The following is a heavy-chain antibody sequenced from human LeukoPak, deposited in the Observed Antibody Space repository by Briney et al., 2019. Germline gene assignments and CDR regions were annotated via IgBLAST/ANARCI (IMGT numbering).Heavy chain of an antibody. V-gene: IGHV3-30*02. CDR1: GFTFSSYG. CDR2: IRYDGRSQ. J-gene: IGHJ4*02. CDR3: ARDVVRGGSDY. D-gene: IGHD2-15*01. Sequence: GGSLRLSCAASGFTFSSYGIHWVRQAPGKGLESVAFIRYDGRSQDYADSVKGRFTISRDNSKNTVYLQMNSLRAEDTAVYYCARDVVRGGSDYWGQGTLVTVSS.